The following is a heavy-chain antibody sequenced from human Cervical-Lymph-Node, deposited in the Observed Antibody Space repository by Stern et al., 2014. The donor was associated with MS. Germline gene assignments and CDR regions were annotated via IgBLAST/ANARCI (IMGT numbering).Heavy chain of an antibody. CDR1: GFTFSSYA. CDR3: AKDLDRYGDYAYFDY. CDR2: ISGSGGST. D-gene: IGHD4-17*01. Sequence: EVQLLESGGGLVQPGGSLRLSCAASGFTFSSYAMSWVRQAPGKGLEWVSAISGSGGSTYYADSVKGRFTISRDTSKNTLYLQMNSLRAEDTAVYYCAKDLDRYGDYAYFDYWGQGTLVTVSS. V-gene: IGHV3-23*01. J-gene: IGHJ4*02.